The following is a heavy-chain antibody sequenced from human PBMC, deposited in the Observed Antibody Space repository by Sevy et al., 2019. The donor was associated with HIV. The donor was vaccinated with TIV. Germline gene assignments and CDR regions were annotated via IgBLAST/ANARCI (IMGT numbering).Heavy chain of an antibody. Sequence: GGSRRLSCAASGFPFSSYGMNWVRQAPGKGLEWVSYISDIGSAIYYADSVKGRFTISRDNAKKSLYLQMNSLRAEDTAVYYCARGLAALPGYYYGMDVWGQGTTVTVSS. J-gene: IGHJ6*02. CDR2: ISDIGSAI. CDR3: ARGLAALPGYYYGMDV. V-gene: IGHV3-48*01. CDR1: GFPFSSYG. D-gene: IGHD6-6*01.